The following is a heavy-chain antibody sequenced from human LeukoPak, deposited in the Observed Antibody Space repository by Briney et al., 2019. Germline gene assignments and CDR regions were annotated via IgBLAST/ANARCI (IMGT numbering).Heavy chain of an antibody. CDR1: GGSISSSSYY. V-gene: IGHV4-39*01. CDR3: ARHNRAIAAAGTFRVETYNWFDP. D-gene: IGHD6-13*01. J-gene: IGHJ5*02. CDR2: IYYSGST. Sequence: PSETLSLICTVSGGSISSSSYYWGWIRQPPGKGLEWIGRIYYSGSTYYNPSLKSRVTISVDTSKNQFSLKLSSVTAADTAVYYCARHNRAIAAAGTFRVETYNWFDPWGQGTLVTVSS.